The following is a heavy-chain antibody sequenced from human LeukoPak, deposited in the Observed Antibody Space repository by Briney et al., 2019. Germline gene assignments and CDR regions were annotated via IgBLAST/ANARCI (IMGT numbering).Heavy chain of an antibody. D-gene: IGHD6-13*01. CDR1: GYSISSGHY. Sequence: PSETLSLTCTVSGYSISSGHYWGWIRQPPGKGLEWIGSIYHSGSTYYNPSLKSRVTISVDTSKNQFSLKLSSVTAADTAVYYCARDQGLYSSRIDYWGQGTLVTVSS. J-gene: IGHJ4*02. V-gene: IGHV4-38-2*02. CDR2: IYHSGST. CDR3: ARDQGLYSSRIDY.